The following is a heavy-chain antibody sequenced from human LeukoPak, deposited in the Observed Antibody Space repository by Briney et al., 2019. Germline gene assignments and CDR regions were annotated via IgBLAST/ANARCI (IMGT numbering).Heavy chain of an antibody. CDR3: ARPHHGSWTPYSGQLARPLGS. CDR1: GDSFSSYA. J-gene: IGHJ5*02. V-gene: IGHV1-69*13. CDR2: IIPMLGTT. Sequence: SVKVSCKASGDSFSSYAIVWVRQAPGQGLEWMGGIIPMLGTTNYAQRFQGRVSMTADESTATGYMELTSLRSEDTAVYYCARPHHGSWTPYSGQLARPLGSWGQGTLVTVSS. D-gene: IGHD3/OR15-3a*01.